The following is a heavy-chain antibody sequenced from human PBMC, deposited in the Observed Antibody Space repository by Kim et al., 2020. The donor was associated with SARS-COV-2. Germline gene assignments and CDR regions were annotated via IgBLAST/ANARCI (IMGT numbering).Heavy chain of an antibody. CDR3: ARDLWGATDDIDY. CDR2: IKQDGTEK. CDR1: GFTFSTYW. V-gene: IGHV3-7*01. Sequence: GGSLRLSCAASGFTFSTYWMSWVRQAPGKGLEWVANIKQDGTEKYYVDSVRGRFTISRDNAKNSLYLQMNSLRAEDTAVYYCARDLWGATDDIDYWGQGTLVTVSS. D-gene: IGHD5-12*01. J-gene: IGHJ4*02.